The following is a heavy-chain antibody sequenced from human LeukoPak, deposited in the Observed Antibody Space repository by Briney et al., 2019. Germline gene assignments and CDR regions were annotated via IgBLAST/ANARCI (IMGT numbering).Heavy chain of an antibody. V-gene: IGHV4-59*12. CDR1: GGSISSYY. D-gene: IGHD3-3*01. Sequence: PSETLSLTCSVSGGSISSYYWSWIRQPPGKGLEWIGYIYYSGSTNYNPSLRSRVTISVDKSKNQFSLKLSSVTAADTAVYYCARDLRHNLQFLDQYYFDYWGQGALVTVSS. CDR2: IYYSGST. J-gene: IGHJ4*02. CDR3: ARDLRHNLQFLDQYYFDY.